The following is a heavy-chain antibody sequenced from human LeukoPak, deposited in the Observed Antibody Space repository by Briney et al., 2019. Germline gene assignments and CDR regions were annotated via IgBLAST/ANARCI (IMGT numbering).Heavy chain of an antibody. V-gene: IGHV1-3*01. CDR3: ARDSSGWYIFDY. J-gene: IGHJ4*02. Sequence: ASVNVSCKASGYMLSSCAIHWVRQAPGQRLEWMGWINAANGNTKYSQKFQGRVTFTRDTSASTIYMDLSSLRSEDAAVYYCARDSSGWYIFDYWGQGTLVTVSS. D-gene: IGHD6-19*01. CDR1: GYMLSSCA. CDR2: INAANGNT.